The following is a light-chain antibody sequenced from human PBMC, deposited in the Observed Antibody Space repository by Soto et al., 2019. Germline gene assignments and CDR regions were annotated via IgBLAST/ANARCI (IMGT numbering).Light chain of an antibody. CDR1: SSNIGAGSD. CDR2: GNN. Sequence: QSVLTQPPSVSGAPGQTVTISCTGSSSNIGAGSDVHWYQHLPGTAPKLLIYGNNNRPSGVPDRFSGSQSGTSASLAITGLQAEDDADYYCQSYDSSLSAFYVFGTGTKVTVL. J-gene: IGLJ1*01. CDR3: QSYDSSLSAFYV. V-gene: IGLV1-40*01.